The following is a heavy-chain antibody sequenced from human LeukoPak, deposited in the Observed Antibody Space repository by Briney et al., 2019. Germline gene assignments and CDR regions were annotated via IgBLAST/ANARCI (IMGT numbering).Heavy chain of an antibody. Sequence: GGSLRLSCAASGFIFSKYSMNWVRQAPGKGLEWVXXXXSSSAYIYYADSVKGRFTISRDNSKNSLYLQLNSLRAEDSAVYYCALGYYDTSGYYQSAFDIWGQGTMVTVSS. D-gene: IGHD3-22*01. V-gene: IGHV3-21*06. CDR1: GFIFSKYS. CDR3: ALGYYDTSGYYQSAFDI. CDR2: XXSSSAYI. J-gene: IGHJ3*02.